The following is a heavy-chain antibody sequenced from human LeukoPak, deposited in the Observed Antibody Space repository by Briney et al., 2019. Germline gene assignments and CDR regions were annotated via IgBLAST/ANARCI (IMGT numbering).Heavy chain of an antibody. Sequence: PGGSLRLSCVASGFTSSSYSMNWVRQAPGQGLEWVSSISSSSSNIYYADSVKGRFTISRDNAKNSLYLHMNSLRAEDTAVYYCARSYSVRYERRYFDYWGQGTLVTVSS. CDR3: ARSYSVRYERRYFDY. J-gene: IGHJ4*02. CDR2: ISSSSSNI. CDR1: GFTSSSYS. V-gene: IGHV3-21*01. D-gene: IGHD1-26*01.